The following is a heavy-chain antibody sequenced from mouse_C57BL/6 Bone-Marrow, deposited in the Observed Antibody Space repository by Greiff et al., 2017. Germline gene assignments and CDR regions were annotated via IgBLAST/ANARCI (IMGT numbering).Heavy chain of an antibody. CDR2: IYPGDGDT. V-gene: IGHV1-82*01. CDR1: GYAFSSSW. CDR3: ARLGTTVVATDY. Sequence: QVQLQQSGPELVKPGASVKISCKASGYAFSSSWMNWVKQRPGKGLEWIGRIYPGDGDTNYNGKFKGKATLTADQSSSTAYMQLSSLTSEDSAVYFCARLGTTVVATDYWGQGTTLTVSS. D-gene: IGHD1-1*01. J-gene: IGHJ2*01.